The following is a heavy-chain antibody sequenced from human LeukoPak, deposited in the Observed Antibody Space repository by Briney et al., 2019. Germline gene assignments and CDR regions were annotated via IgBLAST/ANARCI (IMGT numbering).Heavy chain of an antibody. V-gene: IGHV1-24*01. Sequence: ASVKVSCKVSGYTLTELSMHWVRQAPGKGLEWMGGFDPEDGETIYAQKFQGRVTMTEDTSTDTAYMELSSLRSEDTAVYYCARDTQTITMARGVIMHYYYGMDVWGQGTTVTVSS. J-gene: IGHJ6*02. CDR2: FDPEDGET. CDR3: ARDTQTITMARGVIMHYYYGMDV. D-gene: IGHD3-10*01. CDR1: GYTLTELS.